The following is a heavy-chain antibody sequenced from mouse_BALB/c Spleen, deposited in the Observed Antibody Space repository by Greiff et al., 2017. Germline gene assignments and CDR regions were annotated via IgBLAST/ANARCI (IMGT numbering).Heavy chain of an antibody. CDR3: ARSSIYYDLYAMDY. Sequence: VQLKQSGAELVKPGASVKLSCTASGFNIKDTYMHWVKQRPEQGLEWIGRIDPANGNTKYDPKFQGKATITADTSSNTAYLQLSSLTSEDTAVYYCARSSIYYDLYAMDYWGQGTSVTVSS. CDR2: IDPANGNT. CDR1: GFNIKDTY. D-gene: IGHD2-4*01. J-gene: IGHJ4*01. V-gene: IGHV14-3*02.